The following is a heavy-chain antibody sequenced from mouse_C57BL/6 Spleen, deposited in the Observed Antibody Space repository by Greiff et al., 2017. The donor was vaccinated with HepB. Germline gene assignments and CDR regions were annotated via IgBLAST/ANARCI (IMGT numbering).Heavy chain of an antibody. J-gene: IGHJ3*01. CDR3: ARRYGSSYDWFAY. D-gene: IGHD1-1*01. Sequence: VKLVESGAELVKPGASVKMSCKASGYTFTTYPIEWMKQNHGKSLEWIGNFHPYNDDTKYNEKFKGKATLTVEKSSSTVYLELSRLTSDDPAVYYCARRYGSSYDWFAYWGQGTLVTVSA. CDR1: GYTFTTYP. V-gene: IGHV1-47*01. CDR2: FHPYNDDT.